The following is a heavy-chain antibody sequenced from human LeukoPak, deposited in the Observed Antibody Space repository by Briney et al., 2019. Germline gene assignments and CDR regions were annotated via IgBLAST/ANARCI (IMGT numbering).Heavy chain of an antibody. CDR1: GGSISSTSYY. D-gene: IGHD3-3*01. CDR2: IYTSGSTSGST. J-gene: IGHJ5*02. V-gene: IGHV4-61*02. CDR3: ARDVSIFGVPSNWFDP. Sequence: SETLSLTCTVSGGSISSTSYYWSWIRQPAGKGLEWIGRIYTSGSTSGSTNFNPSLKSRVTISVDTSKNQFSLKLSSVTAADTAVYYCARDVSIFGVPSNWFDPWGQGTLVTVSS.